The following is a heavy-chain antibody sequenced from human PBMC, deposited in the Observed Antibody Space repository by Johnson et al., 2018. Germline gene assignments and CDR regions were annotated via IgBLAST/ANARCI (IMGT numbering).Heavy chain of an antibody. Sequence: EVQLVESGGGLIQPGGSLRLSCAASGLTVSSNYMSWVRQAPGKGLEWVSVIYSGGSAYYADSVKGRFTISRDNSKNTLSLQMNSLRAEGAAVYYCTTVDIVWVLAAMQDRLQHWGHGTLVTVSS. CDR3: TTVDIVWVLAAMQDRLQH. CDR1: GLTVSSNY. D-gene: IGHD2-15*01. J-gene: IGHJ1*01. V-gene: IGHV3-53*01. CDR2: IYSGGSA.